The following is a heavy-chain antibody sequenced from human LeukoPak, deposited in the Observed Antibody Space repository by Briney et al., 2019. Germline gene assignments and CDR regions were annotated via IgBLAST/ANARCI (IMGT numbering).Heavy chain of an antibody. V-gene: IGHV1-69*04. CDR3: ARDPIMTPSSIAVAATYGPGLFDP. J-gene: IGHJ5*02. D-gene: IGHD6-19*01. CDR1: GGTFSSYA. Sequence: SVKVSCKASGGTFSSYAISWVRQAPGQGLEWMGRIIPILGIANYAQKFQGRVTITADKSTSTAYMELSSLRSEDTAVYYCARDPIMTPSSIAVAATYGPGLFDPWGQGTLVTVSS. CDR2: IIPILGIA.